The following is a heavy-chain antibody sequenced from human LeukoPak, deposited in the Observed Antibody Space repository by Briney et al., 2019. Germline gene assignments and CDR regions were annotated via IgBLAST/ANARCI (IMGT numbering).Heavy chain of an antibody. Sequence: SETLSLTCTVSGYSISSGNFWGWIRQPPGQGLEWIGTIYNSGSTYYNASLKSQVSISIGTSKNQFSLRLTSVTAADTAVYYCARQTGSGLFILPGGQGTLVTVSS. CDR1: GYSISSGNF. CDR2: IYNSGST. V-gene: IGHV4-38-2*02. D-gene: IGHD3/OR15-3a*01. J-gene: IGHJ4*02. CDR3: ARQTGSGLFILP.